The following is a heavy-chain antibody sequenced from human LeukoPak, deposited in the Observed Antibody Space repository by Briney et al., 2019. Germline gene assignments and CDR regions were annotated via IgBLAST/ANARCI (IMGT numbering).Heavy chain of an antibody. CDR3: AKREYYDSSGYSDF. CDR2: ISGSGGST. D-gene: IGHD3-22*01. Sequence: PGGSLRLSCAASGFTFSNYAMNWVRQAPGKGPEWVSTISGSGGSTYYADSVKGRFTISRDNSKNTLYLHMNSLRAEDTAVYFCAKREYYDSSGYSDFWGQGTMVTVSS. CDR1: GFTFSNYA. V-gene: IGHV3-23*01. J-gene: IGHJ4*02.